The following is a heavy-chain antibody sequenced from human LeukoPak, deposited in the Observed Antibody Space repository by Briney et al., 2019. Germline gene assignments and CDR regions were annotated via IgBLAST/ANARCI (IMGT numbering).Heavy chain of an antibody. D-gene: IGHD3-22*01. CDR1: GYSFTTYW. Sequence: GESLRISCKASGYSFTTYWISWVRQMPGKGLEWMGWINPNSGGTNYAQKFQGRVTMTRDTSISTAYMELSRLRSDDTAVYYCARGDDSSGYPIDYWGQGTLVTVSS. V-gene: IGHV1-2*02. CDR2: INPNSGGT. CDR3: ARGDDSSGYPIDY. J-gene: IGHJ4*02.